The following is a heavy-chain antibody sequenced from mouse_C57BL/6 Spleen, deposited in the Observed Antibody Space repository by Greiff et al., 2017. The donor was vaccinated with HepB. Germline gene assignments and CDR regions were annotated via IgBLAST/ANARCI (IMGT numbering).Heavy chain of an antibody. V-gene: IGHV5-17*01. CDR3: AKAGDGSRAWFAY. D-gene: IGHD1-1*01. CDR2: ISSGSSTI. CDR1: GFTFSDYG. J-gene: IGHJ3*01. Sequence: EVMLVESGGGLVKPGGSLKLSCAASGFTFSDYGMHWVRQAPEKGLEWVAYISSGSSTIYYADTVKGRFTISRDNAKNTLFLQMTSLRSEDTAMYYCAKAGDGSRAWFAYWGQGTLVTVSA.